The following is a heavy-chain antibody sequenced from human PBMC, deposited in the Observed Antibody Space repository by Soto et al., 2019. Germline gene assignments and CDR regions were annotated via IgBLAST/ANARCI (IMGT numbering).Heavy chain of an antibody. CDR1: GFTFTDSA. V-gene: IGHV1-58*01. J-gene: IGHJ6*02. CDR2: IVVGSGNT. Sequence: SVKVSCKVSGFTFTDSAVQWVRQARGQGLEWIGWIVVGSGNTNYAQKFQERVTITRDMSTSTAYMELSSLRSEDTAVYYCAAGRTGGSYYGTDVWGQGTTVTVSS. D-gene: IGHD2-2*01. CDR3: AAGRTGGSYYGTDV.